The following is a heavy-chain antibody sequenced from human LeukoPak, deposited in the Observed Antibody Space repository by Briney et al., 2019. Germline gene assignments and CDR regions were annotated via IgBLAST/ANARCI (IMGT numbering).Heavy chain of an antibody. CDR1: GFTFSSYG. D-gene: IGHD3-3*01. CDR2: ISVSGGST. Sequence: GGSLSLSCEASGFTFSSYGMSWVRQAPGKGLEWVSAISVSGGSTYYADSVKGRFTISRDNSKNTLYLQMNSLRAEDTAVYYCAKAKNTIFGVVIDYWGQGTLVTVSS. V-gene: IGHV3-23*01. J-gene: IGHJ4*02. CDR3: AKAKNTIFGVVIDY.